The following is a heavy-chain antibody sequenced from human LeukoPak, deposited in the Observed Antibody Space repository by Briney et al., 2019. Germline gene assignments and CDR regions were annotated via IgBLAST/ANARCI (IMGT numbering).Heavy chain of an antibody. V-gene: IGHV1-8*01. J-gene: IGHJ5*02. Sequence: ASVKVSCKASGYTFTSYDINWVRQAAGQGLEWMGWMNPNSGNTGYAQKFQGRVTMTRNTSISTAYMELSSLRSEDTAVYYCARYTAAAGTFNWFDPWGQGTLVTVSS. D-gene: IGHD6-13*01. CDR2: MNPNSGNT. CDR1: GYTFTSYD. CDR3: ARYTAAAGTFNWFDP.